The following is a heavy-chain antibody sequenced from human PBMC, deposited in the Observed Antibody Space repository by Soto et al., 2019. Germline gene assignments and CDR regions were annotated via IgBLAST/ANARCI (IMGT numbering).Heavy chain of an antibody. CDR3: ARLEGLATISYYFDF. CDR1: GGSFSGYY. D-gene: IGHD3-9*01. J-gene: IGHJ4*02. V-gene: IGHV4-34*01. Sequence: SETLSLTCAVYGGSFSGYYWSWIRQPPGKGLEWIGEINHSGSTNYNPSLQSRVTISVDKSKNQFSLKLNSVTAADSAVYFCARLEGLATISYYFDFWGQGALVTVSS. CDR2: INHSGST.